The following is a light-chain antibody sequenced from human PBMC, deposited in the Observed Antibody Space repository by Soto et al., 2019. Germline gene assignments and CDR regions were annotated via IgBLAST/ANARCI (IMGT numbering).Light chain of an antibody. CDR1: QSLLYNNTYNY. CDR2: FGS. Sequence: EIVMTQSPLTLPVTPGEPASIACRSSQSLLYNNTYNYLDWDGQKPGQSPQLLIYFGSNRAPGVPDRFSGSGSGTDFALKINRVEAEDVGTYYCMQALQSLTFGQGTRLEIK. J-gene: IGKJ5*01. V-gene: IGKV2-28*01. CDR3: MQALQSLT.